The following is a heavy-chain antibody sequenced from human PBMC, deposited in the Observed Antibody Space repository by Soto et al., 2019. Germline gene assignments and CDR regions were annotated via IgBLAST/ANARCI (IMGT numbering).Heavy chain of an antibody. V-gene: IGHV4-61*01. J-gene: IGHJ1*01. CDR1: GGSVTRTSFY. CDR2: FHYGGRT. CDR3: VRELAFRYPTAL. Sequence: QVQLQESGPRLVRPSETLSLTCTVSGGSVTRTSFYWSWIRQTPGKGLEWIGYFHYGGRTNYNPSLRRRVTTSVDTSMNLFSIQLSSVTAADTGLYFSVRELAFRYPTALWAKGTLATVPS. D-gene: IGHD3-16*02.